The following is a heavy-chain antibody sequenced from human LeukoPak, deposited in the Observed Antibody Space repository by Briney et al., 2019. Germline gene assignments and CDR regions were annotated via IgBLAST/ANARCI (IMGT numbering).Heavy chain of an antibody. CDR2: ISGSGGST. Sequence: GGSLRLSCAASGFTFSSYAMSWVRQAPGKGLEWVSAISGSGGSTYYADSVKGRFTIPRDNSKNTLYLQMNSLRAEDTAVYYCAKRGSIAARRSRDNWSDPWGQGTLVTVSS. CDR3: AKRGSIAARRSRDNWSDP. CDR1: GFTFSSYA. J-gene: IGHJ5*02. V-gene: IGHV3-23*01. D-gene: IGHD6-6*01.